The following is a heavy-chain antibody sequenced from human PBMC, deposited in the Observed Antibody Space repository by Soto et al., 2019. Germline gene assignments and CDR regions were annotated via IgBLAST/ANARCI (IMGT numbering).Heavy chain of an antibody. Sequence: SVKVSCKASGGTFSSYAISWVRQAPGQGLEWMGGIIPIFGTANYAQKFQGRVTITADESTSTAYMELSSLRSEDTAVYYCARRGIVGANTNYYYSGMDVWGQGTTVTVSS. V-gene: IGHV1-69*13. D-gene: IGHD1-26*01. CDR2: IIPIFGTA. CDR1: GGTFSSYA. J-gene: IGHJ6*02. CDR3: ARRGIVGANTNYYYSGMDV.